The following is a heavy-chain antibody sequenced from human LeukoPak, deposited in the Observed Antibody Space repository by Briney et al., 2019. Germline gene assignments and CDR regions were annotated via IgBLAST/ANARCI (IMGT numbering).Heavy chain of an antibody. V-gene: IGHV4-59*01. CDR1: GGSISSYY. D-gene: IGHD1-26*01. Sequence: ASETLSLTCTVSGGSISSYYWSWIRQPPGKGLEWIGYIYYSGSTNYNPSLKSRVTISVDTSKNQFSLKLSSVTAVDTAVYYCARVVENWFDPWGQGTLVTVSS. CDR2: IYYSGST. J-gene: IGHJ5*02. CDR3: ARVVENWFDP.